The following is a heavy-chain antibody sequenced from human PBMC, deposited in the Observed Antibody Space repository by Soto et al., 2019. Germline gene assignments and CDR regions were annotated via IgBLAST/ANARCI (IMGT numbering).Heavy chain of an antibody. CDR2: ISSGSSYI. J-gene: IGHJ6*02. CDR1: GFTFSSYS. V-gene: IGHV3-21*06. D-gene: IGHD2-21*01. Sequence: EVQLVESGGGLVKPGGSLRLSCAASGFTFSSYSMNWVRQAPGKGLEWVSSISSGSSYIYYADSVKGRFTISRDNAENSLYRQMNSLSAADTAVYYCARSSGVAGKLWNYCGMDVWGQGTTVTVSS. CDR3: ARSSGVAGKLWNYCGMDV.